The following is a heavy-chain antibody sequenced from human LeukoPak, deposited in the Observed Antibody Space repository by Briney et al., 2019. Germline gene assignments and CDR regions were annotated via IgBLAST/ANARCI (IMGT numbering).Heavy chain of an antibody. CDR2: ISSSDSTI. D-gene: IGHD1-1*01. Sequence: PGGSLRLSCAASGFTFSSYEMNWVRQAPGKGLEWVSYISSSDSTIYYADSVKGRFTISRDNAKNSLYLQMNSLRAEDTAVYYCARGGWVHAWFDPWGQGTLVTVSS. J-gene: IGHJ5*02. CDR3: ARGGWVHAWFDP. V-gene: IGHV3-48*03. CDR1: GFTFSSYE.